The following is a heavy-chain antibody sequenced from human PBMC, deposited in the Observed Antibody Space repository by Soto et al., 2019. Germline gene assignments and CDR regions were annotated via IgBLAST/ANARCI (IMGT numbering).Heavy chain of an antibody. Sequence: PGGSLRLSCAASGFTFSSYGMHWVRQAPGKGLEWVAVIWYDGSNKYYADSVKGRFTISRDNSKNTLYLQMNSLRAEDTAVYYCARDPSLMYYYYSSGYYPNPPGPPSPGMDVWGQGTTVTVSS. CDR1: GFTFSSYG. V-gene: IGHV3-33*01. CDR2: IWYDGSNK. J-gene: IGHJ6*02. CDR3: ARDPSLMYYYYSSGYYPNPPGPPSPGMDV. D-gene: IGHD3-22*01.